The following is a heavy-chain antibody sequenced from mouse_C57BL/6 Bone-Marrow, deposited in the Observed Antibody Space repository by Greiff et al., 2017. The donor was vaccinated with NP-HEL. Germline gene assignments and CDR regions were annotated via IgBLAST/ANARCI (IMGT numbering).Heavy chain of an antibody. J-gene: IGHJ1*03. CDR2: INPNNGGT. Sequence: VHVKQSGPELVKPGASVKIPCKASGYTFTDYNMDWVKQSHGKSLEWIGDINPNNGGTIYNQKFKGKATLTVDKSSSTAYMELRSLTSEDTAVYYCAREDYYGPWYFDVWGTGTTVTVSS. V-gene: IGHV1-18*01. CDR1: GYTFTDYN. CDR3: AREDYYGPWYFDV. D-gene: IGHD1-1*01.